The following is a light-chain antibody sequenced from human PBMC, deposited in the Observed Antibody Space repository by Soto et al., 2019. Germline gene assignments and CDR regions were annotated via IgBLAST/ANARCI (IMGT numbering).Light chain of an antibody. Sequence: EIVMTQSPATLSVSPGERATLSCRASQSVNSNLAWYQQKPGQAPRLRIYAASTRATGIPARLSGSGSGTDFTITISSLQSEDFAVYYCQQYKNWPLFGQGTRLEIK. CDR3: QQYKNWPL. V-gene: IGKV3-15*01. J-gene: IGKJ5*01. CDR2: AAS. CDR1: QSVNSN.